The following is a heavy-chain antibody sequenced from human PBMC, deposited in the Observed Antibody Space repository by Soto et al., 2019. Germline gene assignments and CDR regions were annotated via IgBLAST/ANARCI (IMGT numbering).Heavy chain of an antibody. CDR1: GFSFSTHY. CDR3: LNGDYY. V-gene: IGHV3-48*01. D-gene: IGHD3-16*01. CDR2: INRDSTVI. Sequence: EEQLVESGGGLVQPGGSLRLSCAASGFSFSTHYMNWVRQSPGKGLEWVSSINRDSTVIYYADSVKGRFTISRDNARNSLSLQMNSLRAEDTAVYYCLNGDYYVGRGTLVTVSS. J-gene: IGHJ4*02.